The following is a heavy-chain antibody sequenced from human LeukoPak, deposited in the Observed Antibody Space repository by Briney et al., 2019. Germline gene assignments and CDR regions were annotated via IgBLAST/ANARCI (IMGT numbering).Heavy chain of an antibody. CDR3: ARATYSSSWYSQGGFDP. J-gene: IGHJ5*02. D-gene: IGHD6-13*01. CDR2: INPNSGGT. CDR1: GYTFTGYY. V-gene: IGHV1-2*02. Sequence: ASVKVSCKASGYTFTGYYMHWVRQAPGQGLEWMGWINPNSGGTNYAQKFQGRVTMTRDTSISTAYMELSRLRSDDTAVYYCARATYSSSWYSQGGFDPWGQGTLVTVSS.